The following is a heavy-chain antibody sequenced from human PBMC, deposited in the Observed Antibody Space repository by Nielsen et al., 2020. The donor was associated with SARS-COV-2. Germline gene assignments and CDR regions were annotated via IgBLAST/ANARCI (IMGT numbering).Heavy chain of an antibody. V-gene: IGHV7-4-1*02. CDR1: GYTFTSYA. D-gene: IGHD3-16*02. CDR3: ARGGDYVWRSYRTYNWFDP. J-gene: IGHJ5*02. Sequence: ASVKVSCKASGYTFTSYAMNWVRQAPGQGLEWMGWINTNTGNPTYAQGFTGRFVFSLDTSVSTAYLQISSLKAEDTAVYYCARGGDYVWRSYRTYNWFDPWGQGTLVTVSS. CDR2: INTNTGNP.